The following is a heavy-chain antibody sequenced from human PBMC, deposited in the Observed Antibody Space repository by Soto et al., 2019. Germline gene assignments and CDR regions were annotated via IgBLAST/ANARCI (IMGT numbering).Heavy chain of an antibody. V-gene: IGHV1-18*01. CDR1: GYTFTRYG. Sequence: ASVKVSCKASGYTFTRYGISWLRQAPGQGLEWMGWISAYNGNTNYAQKLQGRVTMTTDTSTSTAYMELRSLRSDDTAVYYCARDRGSSSWYEDNWFDPWGQGTLVTV. J-gene: IGHJ5*02. CDR2: ISAYNGNT. D-gene: IGHD6-13*01. CDR3: ARDRGSSSWYEDNWFDP.